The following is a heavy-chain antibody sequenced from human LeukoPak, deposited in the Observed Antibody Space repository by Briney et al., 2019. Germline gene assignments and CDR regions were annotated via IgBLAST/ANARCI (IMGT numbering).Heavy chain of an antibody. CDR2: INPNSGGT. Sequence: ASVKVSCKASGYTFTGYYMHWVRQAPGQGLEWMGWINPNSGGTNYAQKFQGRVTMTRDTSISTAYMELSRLRSDDTAVYYCARFSEGGYYYYYYMDVWGKGTTVTISS. CDR3: ARFSEGGYYYYYYMDV. V-gene: IGHV1-2*02. J-gene: IGHJ6*03. CDR1: GYTFTGYY.